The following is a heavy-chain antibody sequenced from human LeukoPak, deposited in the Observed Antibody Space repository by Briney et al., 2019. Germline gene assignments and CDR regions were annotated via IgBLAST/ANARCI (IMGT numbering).Heavy chain of an antibody. Sequence: GGSLRLSCAASGFTVSSNYMSWVRQAPGKGLEWVSVIYSGGSTYYADSGKGRFTISRDKSKNTLYLQMNSLRAEDTAVYYCAREQLWDYYYYGMDVWGQGTTVTVSS. V-gene: IGHV3-53*01. D-gene: IGHD5-18*01. CDR2: IYSGGST. J-gene: IGHJ6*02. CDR3: AREQLWDYYYYGMDV. CDR1: GFTVSSNY.